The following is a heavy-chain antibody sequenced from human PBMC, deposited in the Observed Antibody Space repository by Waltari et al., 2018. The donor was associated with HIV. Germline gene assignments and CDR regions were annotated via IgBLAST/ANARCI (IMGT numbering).Heavy chain of an antibody. CDR2: ISYDGSNK. Sequence: QVQLVESGGGVVQPGRSLRFSCAASGFTFRSYDMHWVRQAPGKGLEWVAVISYDGSNKYYADSVKGRFTISRDNSKNTLYLQMNSLRAEDTAVYYCARDQTMTRAFDIWGQGTMVTVSS. D-gene: IGHD3-22*01. J-gene: IGHJ3*02. V-gene: IGHV3-30*01. CDR1: GFTFRSYD. CDR3: ARDQTMTRAFDI.